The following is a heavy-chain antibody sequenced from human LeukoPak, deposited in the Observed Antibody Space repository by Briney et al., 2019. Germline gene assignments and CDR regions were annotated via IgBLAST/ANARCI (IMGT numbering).Heavy chain of an antibody. J-gene: IGHJ6*03. CDR2: IIAIFGTA. CDR3: AGNIVVVPAAIAASGYYYYYMDV. D-gene: IGHD2-2*01. Sequence: GSSVKVSCKASGGTFSSYAISWVRQAPGQGLEWMGGIIAIFGTANYAQKLQGRVTITADESTSTAYMELSSLRSEDTAVYYCAGNIVVVPAAIAASGYYYYYMDVWGKGTTVTVSS. V-gene: IGHV1-69*01. CDR1: GGTFSSYA.